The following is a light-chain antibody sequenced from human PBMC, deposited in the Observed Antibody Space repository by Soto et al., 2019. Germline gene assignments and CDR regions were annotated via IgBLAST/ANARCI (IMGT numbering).Light chain of an antibody. V-gene: IGKV3-20*01. J-gene: IGKJ1*01. CDR1: QSVSNNY. CDR3: QQYGSSGT. CDR2: GAS. Sequence: EIVMAQSPATLSVSPGETAILSCRASQSVSNNYLAWYQQKPGQAPRLLIYGASNRATGIPDRFSGSGSGTDFTLTISRLEPEDFAVYYCQQYGSSGTFGQGTKVDIK.